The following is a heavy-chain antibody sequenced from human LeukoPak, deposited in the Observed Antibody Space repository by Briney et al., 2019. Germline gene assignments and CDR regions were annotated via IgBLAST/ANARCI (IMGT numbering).Heavy chain of an antibody. CDR3: ATYRQVLLPFES. CDR2: ISGSGGST. CDR1: GFTFSSYA. V-gene: IGHV3-23*01. J-gene: IGHJ4*02. Sequence: GGSLRLSCAASGFTFSSYAMSWVRQAPGKGLEWVSVISGSGGSTYYADSVKGRFTISRDNSKNTLYLQMNSLRAEDTAVYYCATYRQVLLPFESWGQGTLVTVSS. D-gene: IGHD2-8*02.